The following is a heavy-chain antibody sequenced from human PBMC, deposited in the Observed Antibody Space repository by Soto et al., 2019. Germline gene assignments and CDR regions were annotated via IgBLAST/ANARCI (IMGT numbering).Heavy chain of an antibody. CDR1: GFTFSSYS. CDR3: ASGYSSSWYEY. Sequence: EVQLVESGGGLVKPGGSLRLSCAASGFTFSSYSMNWVRQAPGKGLEWVSSISSSSSYIYYADSVKGRFTISRDNAKNSLYLQMNILRAEDTAVYYCASGYSSSWYEYWGQGTLVTVSS. J-gene: IGHJ4*02. CDR2: ISSSSSYI. V-gene: IGHV3-21*01. D-gene: IGHD6-13*01.